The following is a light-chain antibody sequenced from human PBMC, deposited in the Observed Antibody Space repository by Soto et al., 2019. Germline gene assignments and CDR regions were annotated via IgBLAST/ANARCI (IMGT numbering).Light chain of an antibody. CDR1: QSVSSSY. J-gene: IGKJ2*01. CDR2: GAS. CDR3: QQYGSSPPYT. V-gene: IGKV3-20*01. Sequence: EIVLTQSPGTLSLSPGERATLSCRASQSVSSSYLAWYQQKPGQAPRLLIYGASSSATGIPDRFSGSGSGTDFTLTISRLEPDEFAVYYCQQYGSSPPYTFGEGTKLEI.